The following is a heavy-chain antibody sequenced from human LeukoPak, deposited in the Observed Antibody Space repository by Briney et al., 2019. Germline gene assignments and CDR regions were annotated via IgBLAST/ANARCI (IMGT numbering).Heavy chain of an antibody. Sequence: ASVKVSCKASGYTFTSYGISWVRQAPGQGLEWMGWISAYNGNTNYAQKLQGGVTMTTDTSTSTAYMELRSLRSDDTAVYYCARGSRYYDSSGCSMEDDYWGQGTLVTVSS. D-gene: IGHD3-22*01. CDR1: GYTFTSYG. J-gene: IGHJ4*02. V-gene: IGHV1-18*01. CDR3: ARGSRYYDSSGCSMEDDY. CDR2: ISAYNGNT.